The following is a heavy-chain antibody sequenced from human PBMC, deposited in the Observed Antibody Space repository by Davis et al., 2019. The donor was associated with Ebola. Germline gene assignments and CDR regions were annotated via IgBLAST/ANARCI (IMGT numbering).Heavy chain of an antibody. J-gene: IGHJ4*02. CDR1: GFTFSSYE. V-gene: IGHV3-48*03. CDR3: TRSPSTAAFPLDY. Sequence: GESLKISCAASGFTFSSYEIHWVRQAPGKGLEWISYISGSGSAIHYADSVKGRFTISRDNAKNSLSLQMNSLRAEDTAIYYCTRSPSTAAFPLDYWGPGTLVTVSS. D-gene: IGHD6-6*01. CDR2: ISGSGSAI.